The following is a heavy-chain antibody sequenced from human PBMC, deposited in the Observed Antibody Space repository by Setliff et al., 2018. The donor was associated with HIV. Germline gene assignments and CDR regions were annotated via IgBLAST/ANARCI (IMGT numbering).Heavy chain of an antibody. D-gene: IGHD1-26*01. CDR1: GFSFTSYA. V-gene: IGHV3-23*01. Sequence: GGSLRLSCAASGFSFTSYAMAWVRQAPGKGLEWVSTIYSGGSTYHADSVKGRFTLSRDSSKNTLDLQMSSLEAEDTAVYYCVREERAADSGSYYSSRWFDRWGQGTLVTVS. J-gene: IGHJ5*02. CDR2: IYSGGST. CDR3: VREERAADSGSYYSSRWFDR.